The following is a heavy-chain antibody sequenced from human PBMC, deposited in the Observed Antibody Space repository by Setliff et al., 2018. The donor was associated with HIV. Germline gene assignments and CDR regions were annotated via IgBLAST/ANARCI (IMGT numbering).Heavy chain of an antibody. CDR3: ARDDGRSLFLDY. D-gene: IGHD1-26*01. CDR1: GFTFRSYA. V-gene: IGHV3-23*01. CDR2: IRGNGVDR. Sequence: PGGSLRLSCGAYGFTFRSYAMNWVRQGPGRELEWVSAIRGNGVDRFYTDSVRGRFTISRDNSKNTLYLQMSSLRADDTAIYYCARDDGRSLFLDYWGQGTLVTVSS. J-gene: IGHJ4*02.